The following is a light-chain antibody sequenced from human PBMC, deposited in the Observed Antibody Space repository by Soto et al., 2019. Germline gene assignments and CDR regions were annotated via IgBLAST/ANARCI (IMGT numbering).Light chain of an antibody. CDR3: SSYTDRNNLV. J-gene: IGLJ1*01. CDR2: DVI. Sequence: QSVLTQPRSVSGSPGQSVTISCTGTSSDVGDYNYVSWYQHHPGKAPKLVIYDVIKRPSGVPDRFFGSKSGNTASLTVSALQAEDEADYYCSSYTDRNNLVFGTGTKLTVL. CDR1: SSDVGDYNY. V-gene: IGLV2-11*01.